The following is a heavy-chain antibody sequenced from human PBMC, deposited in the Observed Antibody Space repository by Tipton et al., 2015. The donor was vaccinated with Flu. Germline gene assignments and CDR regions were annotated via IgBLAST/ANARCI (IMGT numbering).Heavy chain of an antibody. V-gene: IGHV3-30*02. D-gene: IGHD6-19*01. CDR3: AKDGWDTSGWYPFDY. CDR1: GFTFSGYG. J-gene: IGHJ4*02. CDR2: IRHDESDK. Sequence: SGFTFSGYGMHWVRQAPGKGLEWVEFIRHDESDKYYADSVKGRFTISRDNSKNALYLLISSLRPEDTAVYYCAKDGWDTSGWYPFDYWGQGTLVTVSA.